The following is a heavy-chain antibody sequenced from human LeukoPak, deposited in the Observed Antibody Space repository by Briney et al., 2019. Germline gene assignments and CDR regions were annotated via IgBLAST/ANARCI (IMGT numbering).Heavy chain of an antibody. J-gene: IGHJ6*03. CDR1: GGSISSYY. CDR2: IYYSGST. Sequence: SETLSLTCTVSGGSISSYYWSWIRQPPGKGLEWIGYIYYSGSTNYNPSLKSRVTISVDTSKNQFSLKLSSVTAADTAVYYCARVPRIAARYYYYYMDVWGKGTTVTVSS. CDR3: ARVPRIAARYYYYYMDV. V-gene: IGHV4-59*01. D-gene: IGHD6-6*01.